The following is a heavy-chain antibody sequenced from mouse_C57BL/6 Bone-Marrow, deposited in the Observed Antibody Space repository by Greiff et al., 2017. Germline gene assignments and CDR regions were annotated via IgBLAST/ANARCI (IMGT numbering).Heavy chain of an antibody. CDR1: GFNIKDYY. D-gene: IGHD2-4*01. V-gene: IGHV14-2*01. Sequence: VQLQQSGAELVKPGASVKLSCTASGFNIKDYYMHWVKQRTEQGLEWIGRIDPEDGETTYAPKFQGKATITADASSNTAYLQLSSLTSEDTAVYYCARRGDYDIWFAYWGQGTLVTVSA. CDR2: IDPEDGET. CDR3: ARRGDYDIWFAY. J-gene: IGHJ3*01.